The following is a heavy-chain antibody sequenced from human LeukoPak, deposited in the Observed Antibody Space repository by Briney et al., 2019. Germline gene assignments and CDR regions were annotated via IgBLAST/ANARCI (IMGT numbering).Heavy chain of an antibody. CDR2: INPNSGGT. V-gene: IGHV1-2*02. D-gene: IGHD2-8*01. J-gene: IGHJ4*02. CDR3: AIMGGSTTRAVDY. Sequence: ASVKVSCKASGYTFTGYYMHWVRQAPGQGLEWMGWINPNSGGTNYAQKFQGRVTMTRDTSISTAYMELSRLRSEDTAMYYCAIMGGSTTRAVDYWAQGTLVTVSS. CDR1: GYTFTGYY.